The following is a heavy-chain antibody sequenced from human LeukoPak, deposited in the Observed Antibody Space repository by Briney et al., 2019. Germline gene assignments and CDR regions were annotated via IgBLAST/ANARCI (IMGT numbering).Heavy chain of an antibody. Sequence: SSVKVSCKASGGTFSSYAISWVRQAPGQGLEWMGGIIPIFGTANYAQKFQGRVTITTDESTSTAYMELSSLRSEDTAVYYCASAPGIAVAGTNDAFDIWGQGTKVTVSS. CDR2: IIPIFGTA. V-gene: IGHV1-69*05. CDR1: GGTFSSYA. J-gene: IGHJ3*02. CDR3: ASAPGIAVAGTNDAFDI. D-gene: IGHD6-19*01.